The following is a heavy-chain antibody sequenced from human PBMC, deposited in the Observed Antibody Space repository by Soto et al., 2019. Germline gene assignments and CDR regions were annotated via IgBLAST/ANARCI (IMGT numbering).Heavy chain of an antibody. V-gene: IGHV4-4*07. CDR1: GGSISSYY. CDR3: ARDRIAAAGSMQWFDP. Sequence: PSETLSLTCTVSGGSISSYYWSWIRQPAGKGLEWLGRIYTSGSTNYNPSLKSRVTMSVDTSKNQFSLKLSSVTAADTAVYYCARDRIAAAGSMQWFDPWGQGTLVTVSS. D-gene: IGHD6-13*01. CDR2: IYTSGST. J-gene: IGHJ5*02.